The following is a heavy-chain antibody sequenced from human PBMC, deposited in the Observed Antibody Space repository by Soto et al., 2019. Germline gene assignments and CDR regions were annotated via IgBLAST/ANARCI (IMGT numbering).Heavy chain of an antibody. D-gene: IGHD3-3*01. CDR2: IYSGGST. CDR1: GFTVSSNY. V-gene: IGHV3-53*01. J-gene: IGHJ6*02. CDR3: ARDGPRGYDFWSGYYKDYYYGMDV. Sequence: GGSLRLSCAASGFTVSSNYMSWVRQSPGKGLEWVSVIYSGGSTYYADSVKGRFTISGDNSKNTLYLQMNSLRAEDTAVYYCARDGPRGYDFWSGYYKDYYYGMDVWGQGTTVTVSS.